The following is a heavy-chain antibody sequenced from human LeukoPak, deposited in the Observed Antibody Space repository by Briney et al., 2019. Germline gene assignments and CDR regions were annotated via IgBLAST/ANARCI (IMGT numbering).Heavy chain of an antibody. Sequence: SVKVSCKASGGTFNNYANSWVRQAPGQGHEWMGGIIPIFGTAKYAQKFQGRVTITADESTSTAYMELSSLRSDDTAVYYCASHTQRRNDLFVGDYWGQGTLVTVSS. CDR2: IIPIFGTA. CDR1: GGTFNNYA. J-gene: IGHJ4*02. D-gene: IGHD2-8*01. V-gene: IGHV1-69*13. CDR3: ASHTQRRNDLFVGDY.